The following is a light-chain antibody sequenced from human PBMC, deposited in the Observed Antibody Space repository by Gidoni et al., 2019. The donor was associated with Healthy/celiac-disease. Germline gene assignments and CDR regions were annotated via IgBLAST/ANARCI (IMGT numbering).Light chain of an antibody. J-gene: IGLJ3*02. CDR1: SGINVGTYR. Sequence: QAVLTQPSSLSASPGASASPPCTFRSGINVGTYRIYWYQQKPGSPPQYLLRYKSDSDKQQGSGVPSRFSGSKDASANAGILLISGLQSEDEADYYCMIWHSSAWVFGGGTKLTVL. V-gene: IGLV5-45*02. CDR3: MIWHSSAWV. CDR2: YKSDSDK.